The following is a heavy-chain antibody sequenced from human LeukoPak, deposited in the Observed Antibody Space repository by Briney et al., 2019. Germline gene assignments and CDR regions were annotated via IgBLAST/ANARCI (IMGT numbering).Heavy chain of an antibody. Sequence: GASVKVSCKASGGTFRSYAISWVGQATGQGREWMGGIIPFFGTARYLQKFQGRVTITADKSTSTAYMELSSLRSEDTAVYYCARDYRGDILTGYYPVHYYYYMDVWGEGTTVTVSS. V-gene: IGHV1-69*06. CDR1: GGTFRSYA. J-gene: IGHJ6*03. CDR2: IIPFFGTA. D-gene: IGHD3-9*01. CDR3: ARDYRGDILTGYYPVHYYYYMDV.